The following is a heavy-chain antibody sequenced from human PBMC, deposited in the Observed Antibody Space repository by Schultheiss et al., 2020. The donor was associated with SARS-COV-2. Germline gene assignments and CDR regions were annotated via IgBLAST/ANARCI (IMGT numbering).Heavy chain of an antibody. J-gene: IGHJ4*02. D-gene: IGHD2-21*02. CDR1: GGSISSGGYY. CDR3: ARGGVTPGGY. V-gene: IGHV4-61*08. Sequence: SETLSLTCTVSGGSISSGGYYWSWIRQPPGKGLEWIGYIYYSGSTNYNPSLKSRVTISVDTSKNQFSLKLSSVTAADTAVYYCARGGVTPGGYWGQGTLVTVSS. CDR2: IYYSGST.